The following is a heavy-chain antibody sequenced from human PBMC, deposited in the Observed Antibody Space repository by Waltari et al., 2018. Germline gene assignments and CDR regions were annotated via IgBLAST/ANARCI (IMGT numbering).Heavy chain of an antibody. Sequence: LQLQESGPGLVKPSETLSLTCTVSGDSISGSHYYWGWIRQPPGQGLEWVGSISYSGTTYCNPSLKSRVTMSVDTSKNQFSLNLSSVTAADTAVFYCVRPGSSVGWYYFDYWGQGTLVTVSS. CDR3: VRPGSSVGWYYFDY. D-gene: IGHD6-19*01. J-gene: IGHJ4*02. V-gene: IGHV4-39*01. CDR1: GDSISGSHYY. CDR2: ISYSGTT.